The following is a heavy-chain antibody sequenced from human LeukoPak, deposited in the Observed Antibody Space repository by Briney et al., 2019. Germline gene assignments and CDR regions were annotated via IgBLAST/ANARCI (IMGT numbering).Heavy chain of an antibody. CDR2: IYHSGST. V-gene: IGHV4-38-2*02. CDR3: ARDSRWGSSWSEDNFDY. CDR1: GYSISSGYY. J-gene: IGHJ4*02. Sequence: PSETLSLTCTVSGYSISSGYYWGWIRQPPGKGLEWIGSIYHSGSTYYNPSLKSRVTMSVDTSKNQFSLKLSSVTAADTAVYYCARDSRWGSSWSEDNFDYWGQGTLVTVSS. D-gene: IGHD6-13*01.